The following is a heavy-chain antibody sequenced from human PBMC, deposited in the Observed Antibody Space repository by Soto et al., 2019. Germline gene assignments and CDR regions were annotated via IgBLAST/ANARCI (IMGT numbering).Heavy chain of an antibody. D-gene: IGHD3-22*01. CDR3: ASGVYYDSSGSRNYXYYGMNV. CDR1: GGTFNRYT. CDR2: IIPMFGIA. V-gene: IGHV1-69*02. J-gene: IGHJ6*02. Sequence: SVKVSCKGSGGTFNRYTITWVRQAPGQGLEWMGRIIPMFGIASYAQNFQGRVTITADKSTSTAYMELSSLRSDDTAVYYCASGVYYDSSGSRNYXYYGMNVWGQGTTVTLSS.